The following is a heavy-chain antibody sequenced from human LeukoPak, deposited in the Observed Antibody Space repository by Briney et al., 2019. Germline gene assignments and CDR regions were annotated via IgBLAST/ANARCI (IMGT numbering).Heavy chain of an antibody. D-gene: IGHD2-8*01. V-gene: IGHV3-23*01. J-gene: IGHJ4*02. CDR3: AKGIVLMVYATLDY. CDR1: GFTFSSYA. Sequence: GGSLRLSCAASGFTFSSYAMSWVRQAPGKGLEWVSAISGSGGSTYYADSVKGRFTISRDNSKNTLYLQMNSLRAEDTAVCYCAKGIVLMVYATLDYWGQGTLVTVSS. CDR2: ISGSGGST.